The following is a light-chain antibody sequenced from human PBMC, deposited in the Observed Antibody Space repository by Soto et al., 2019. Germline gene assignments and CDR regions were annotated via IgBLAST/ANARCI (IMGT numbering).Light chain of an antibody. CDR1: QSVGSW. Sequence: EIVLTQSPATLSLSPGERATLSCRASQSVGSWLDWYQQKPGQPPRLLIYDVSNRATGIPARFSGSGSGTDFTLTISSLDPEDFAVYYCQQRHWPWTFGQGTTVEVK. CDR3: QQRHWPWT. CDR2: DVS. J-gene: IGKJ1*01. V-gene: IGKV3-11*01.